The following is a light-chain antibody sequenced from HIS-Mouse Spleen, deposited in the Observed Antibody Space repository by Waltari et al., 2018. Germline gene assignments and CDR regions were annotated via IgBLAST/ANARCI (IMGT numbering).Light chain of an antibody. CDR3: QVWDSSSDHWV. J-gene: IGLJ3*02. CDR2: DDS. V-gene: IGLV3-21*02. Sequence: SYVLTQPPSVSVAPVQTARITCGGNTIGSKRVHWYQQTPGQAPVLVVDDDSDRPSGIPERFSGSNSGNTATLTISRVEAGDEADYYCQVWDSSSDHWVFGGGTKLTVL. CDR1: TIGSKR.